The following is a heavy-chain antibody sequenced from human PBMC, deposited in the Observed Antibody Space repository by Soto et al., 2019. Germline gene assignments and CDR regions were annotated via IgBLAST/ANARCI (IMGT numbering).Heavy chain of an antibody. V-gene: IGHV2-5*02. J-gene: IGHJ6*03. CDR2: IYWDDDK. D-gene: IGHD6-13*01. Sequence: QITLKESGPTLVKPTQTLTLTCTFSGFSLSTSGVGVGWIRQPPGKALEWLALIYWDDDKRYSPSLKSRLTITKDTSKNQVVLTMTNMDPVDTATYYCAHRGSSCHDYYYYYYMDVWGKGTTVTVSS. CDR1: GFSLSTSGVG. CDR3: AHRGSSCHDYYYYYYMDV.